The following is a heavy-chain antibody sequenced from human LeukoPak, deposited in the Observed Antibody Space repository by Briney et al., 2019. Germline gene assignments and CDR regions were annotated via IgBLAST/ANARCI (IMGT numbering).Heavy chain of an antibody. V-gene: IGHV1-69*05. D-gene: IGHD3-3*01. Sequence: SVKVSCKASGGTFSSDVISWVRQAPGQGLEWMGGIIPIFGTSNYAQKFQGRVTITTDESTSTAYMELSSLRSEDTAVYYCARARDFWSGRSSYYFDYWGQGTLVTVSS. J-gene: IGHJ4*02. CDR1: GGTFSSDV. CDR2: IIPIFGTS. CDR3: ARARDFWSGRSSYYFDY.